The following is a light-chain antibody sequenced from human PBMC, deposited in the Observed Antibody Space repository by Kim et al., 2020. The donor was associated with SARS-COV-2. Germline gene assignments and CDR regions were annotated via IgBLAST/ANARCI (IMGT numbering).Light chain of an antibody. CDR2: DAS. Sequence: LSPGDRATLSGRASRGVGIQLAWYQQRPGQAPKLVIYDASNRAPGIPATFSGSGSGTDFTLTISSLEPEDFAVYFCQQRHNWPVTFGQGTKVELK. CDR3: QQRHNWPVT. V-gene: IGKV3-11*01. CDR1: RGVGIQ. J-gene: IGKJ1*01.